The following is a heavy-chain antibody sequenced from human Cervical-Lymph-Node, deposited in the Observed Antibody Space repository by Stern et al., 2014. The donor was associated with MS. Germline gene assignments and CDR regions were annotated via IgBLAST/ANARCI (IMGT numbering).Heavy chain of an antibody. V-gene: IGHV1-3*04. Sequence: QVQLMQSGAEVKKPGASVKVSCKASGHTFAVHWVRQAPGQRLEGMGRIITGNGDTNYSQKFQGRVTITRDTFASTAYMELRSLRSEDTAVFYCTSLSGPLDSWGQGTLVTVSS. CDR3: TSLSGPLDS. CDR2: IITGNGDT. CDR1: GHTFA. J-gene: IGHJ5*01. D-gene: IGHD3-10*01.